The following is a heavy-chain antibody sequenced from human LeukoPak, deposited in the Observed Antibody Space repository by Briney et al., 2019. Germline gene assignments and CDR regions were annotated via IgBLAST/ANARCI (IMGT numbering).Heavy chain of an antibody. CDR2: ISWNSGSI. D-gene: IGHD5-18*01. V-gene: IGHV3-9*01. Sequence: PGRSLRLSCAASGFTFDDYAMHWVRQAPGKGLEWVSGISWNSGSIGYADSVKGRFTISRDNAKNSLYLQMNGLRAEDTALYYCAKGSYGIDYWGQGTLVTVSS. CDR1: GFTFDDYA. CDR3: AKGSYGIDY. J-gene: IGHJ4*02.